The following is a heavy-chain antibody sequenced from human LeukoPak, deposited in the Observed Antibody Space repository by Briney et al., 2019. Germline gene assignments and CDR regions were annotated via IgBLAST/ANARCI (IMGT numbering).Heavy chain of an antibody. CDR1: GFXVXSNY. J-gene: IGHJ4*02. CDR3: ARSDIAARGPLFDY. Sequence: TGGSLRLSCAASGFXVXSNYMXXXRXAPGKGLEWVSVIYSGGSTYYADSVKGRFTISRHNSKNTLYLQMNSLRAEDTAVYYXARSDIAARGPLFDYWGQGTLVTVSS. V-gene: IGHV3-53*04. CDR2: IYSGGST. D-gene: IGHD6-6*01.